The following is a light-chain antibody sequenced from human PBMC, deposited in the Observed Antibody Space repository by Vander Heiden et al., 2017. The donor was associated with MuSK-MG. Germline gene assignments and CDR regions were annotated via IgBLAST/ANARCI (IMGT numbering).Light chain of an antibody. CDR2: GAA. CDR1: QSVSSSY. Sequence: EIVLTQSPGTLSLSPGDRATLSCRASQSVSSSYLAWYQQKPGQAPRLLIYGAASRATGSPDRCSGCGAGTDFTLTISRLEPEDFAVYYCQQYGSSPPFTFGPGTKVDIK. J-gene: IGKJ3*01. V-gene: IGKV3-20*01. CDR3: QQYGSSPPFT.